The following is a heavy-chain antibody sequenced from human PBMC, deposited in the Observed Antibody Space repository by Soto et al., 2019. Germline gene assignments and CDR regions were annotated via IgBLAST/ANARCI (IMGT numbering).Heavy chain of an antibody. D-gene: IGHD6-19*01. CDR1: GFSFSTYA. J-gene: IGHJ4*02. V-gene: IGHV3-23*01. CDR3: AKVCSGSRAWPPEGRGCDY. CDR2: ISEGGGDT. Sequence: EVQLLESGGGLVQPGGSLRLSCAASGFSFSTYAMTWVRRAPGKGLEWVSGISEGGGDTYYADSVKGRFTISRDNSENMLYLQMNDPRVEDTAVYYFAKVCSGSRAWPPEGRGCDYWGQGTLVTVSS.